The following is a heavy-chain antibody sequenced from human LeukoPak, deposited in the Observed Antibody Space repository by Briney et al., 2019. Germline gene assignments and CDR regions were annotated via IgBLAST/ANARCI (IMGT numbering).Heavy chain of an antibody. V-gene: IGHV3-11*04. J-gene: IGHJ4*02. CDR2: ISRSGSTK. D-gene: IGHD1-26*01. CDR3: ARDIVFSGSYQPDY. CDR1: GFTFSDYN. Sequence: GGSLRLSCAASGFTFSDYNMRWIRQAPGKGLEWVSSISRSGSTKYYADSVKGRFTISRDNAKNSLYLQMNSLRAEDTAVYYCARDIVFSGSYQPDYWGQGTLVTVSS.